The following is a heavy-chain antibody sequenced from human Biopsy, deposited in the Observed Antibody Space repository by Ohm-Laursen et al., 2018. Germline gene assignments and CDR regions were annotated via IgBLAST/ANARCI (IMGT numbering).Heavy chain of an antibody. D-gene: IGHD6-19*01. CDR1: GYSFTSYY. CDR2: INSSGSTT. V-gene: IGHV1-46*01. J-gene: IGHJ4*02. Sequence: ASVTVSCKAYGYSFTSYYMHWVRQAPGQGLEWMGMINSSGSTTSYPQIFQGRVTMTRDTSKSTVYMELSSLRSADTAVHFCARNTGWYGDLYYFDYWGQGTLVTVSS. CDR3: ARNTGWYGDLYYFDY.